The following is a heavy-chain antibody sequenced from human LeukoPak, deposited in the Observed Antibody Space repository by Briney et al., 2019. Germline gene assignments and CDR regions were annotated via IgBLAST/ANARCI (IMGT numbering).Heavy chain of an antibody. J-gene: IGHJ3*02. CDR3: AKCYYGSLGLDAFDI. CDR1: GFTFSSYS. V-gene: IGHV3-30*18. CDR2: ISFDGSNN. Sequence: GGSLRLSCAASGFTFSSYSMNWVRQAPGRGLEWVAVISFDGSNNYYGDSVKGRFTISRDNSKNTLYLQMNSLRAEDTAVYYCAKCYYGSLGLDAFDIWGQGTMVTVSS. D-gene: IGHD3-10*01.